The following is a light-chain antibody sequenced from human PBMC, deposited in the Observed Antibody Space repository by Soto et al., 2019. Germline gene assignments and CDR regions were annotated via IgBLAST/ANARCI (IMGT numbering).Light chain of an antibody. CDR2: AAS. J-gene: IGKJ4*01. V-gene: IGKV1-6*01. Sequence: AIQMTQSPSSLSASVGDRVTVTCRASQDIRSDVGWYQQKPGQAPKVLMYAASRLHSGVPSRFSGSGSGTDFVLTISSLQLEDVATYYCLQNNNYPLTCGGGTKVEIK. CDR1: QDIRSD. CDR3: LQNNNYPLT.